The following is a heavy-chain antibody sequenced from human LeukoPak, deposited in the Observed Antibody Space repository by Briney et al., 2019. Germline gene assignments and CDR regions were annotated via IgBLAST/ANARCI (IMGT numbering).Heavy chain of an antibody. CDR3: ARSASLDYYYYMDV. Sequence: SETLSLTCTVSGGSLSSYYWSWIRQPAGKGLEWIGRIYPSGSTNYNPSLKSRLTISVDTSKNQFSLRLYSVTAADTAVYYCARSASLDYYYYMDVWGKGTTVTISS. V-gene: IGHV4-4*07. CDR1: GGSLSSYY. CDR2: IYPSGST. J-gene: IGHJ6*03.